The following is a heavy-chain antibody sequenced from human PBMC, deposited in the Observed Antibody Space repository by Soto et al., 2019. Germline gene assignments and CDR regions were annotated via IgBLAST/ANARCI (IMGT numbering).Heavy chain of an antibody. J-gene: IGHJ4*02. Sequence: GGSLRLSCAASGFTFSSYAMHWVRQAPGKGLEWVAVISYDGSNKYYADSVKGRFTISRDNSKNTLYLQMNSLRAEDTAVYYCARDPPQILRYFVYWGQGTLVTVSS. CDR3: ARDPPQILRYFVY. V-gene: IGHV3-30-3*01. D-gene: IGHD3-9*01. CDR1: GFTFSSYA. CDR2: ISYDGSNK.